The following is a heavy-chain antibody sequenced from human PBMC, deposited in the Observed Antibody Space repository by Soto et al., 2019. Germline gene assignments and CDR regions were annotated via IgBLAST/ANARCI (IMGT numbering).Heavy chain of an antibody. CDR3: ARRSDDRYCSSTSCYTYWFDP. D-gene: IGHD2-2*02. CDR2: IYPGDSDT. V-gene: IGHV5-51*01. CDR1: GYSFTSYW. Sequence: RGESLKISCKGSGYSFTSYWIGWVRQMPGKGLEWMGIIYPGDSDTRYSPSFQGQVTISADKSISTAYLQWSSLKASDTAMYYCARRSDDRYCSSTSCYTYWFDPWGQGTLVTVSS. J-gene: IGHJ5*02.